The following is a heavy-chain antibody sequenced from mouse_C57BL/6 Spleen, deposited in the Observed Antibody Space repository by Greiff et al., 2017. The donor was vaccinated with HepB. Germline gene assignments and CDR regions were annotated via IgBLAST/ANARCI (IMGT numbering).Heavy chain of an antibody. CDR1: GFTFSSYA. CDR3: TRGEGDGYYAMDY. J-gene: IGHJ4*01. CDR2: ISSGGDYI. Sequence: EVQRVESGEGLVKPGGSLKLSCAASGFTFSSYAMSWVRQTPEKRLEWVAYISSGGDYIYYADTVKGRFTISRDNARNTLYLQMSSLKSEDTAMYYCTRGEGDGYYAMDYWGQGTSVTVSS. V-gene: IGHV5-9-1*02. D-gene: IGHD2-3*01.